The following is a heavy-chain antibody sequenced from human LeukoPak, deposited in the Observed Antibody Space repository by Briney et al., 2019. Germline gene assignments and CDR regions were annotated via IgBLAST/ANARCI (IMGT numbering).Heavy chain of an antibody. Sequence: ASVKVSCKASGYTFTSYYMHCVRQAPGQGLEWMGIINPNGGSTNYAQKFQGRVAMTRDTSTSTAYMELSSLRSEDTAVYYCARDPRLSSGYSTGILWYFDLWGRGTLVTVSS. V-gene: IGHV1-46*01. CDR1: GYTFTSYY. D-gene: IGHD3-22*01. CDR3: ARDPRLSSGYSTGILWYFDL. CDR2: INPNGGST. J-gene: IGHJ2*01.